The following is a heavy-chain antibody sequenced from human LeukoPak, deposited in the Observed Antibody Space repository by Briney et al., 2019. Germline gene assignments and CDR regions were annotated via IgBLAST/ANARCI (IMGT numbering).Heavy chain of an antibody. CDR2: IS. V-gene: IGHV3-48*03. J-gene: IGHJ4*02. CDR1: GFSFSSYE. Sequence: PGGSLRLSCVASGFSFSSYEMNWVRQAPGKGLEWVPYISAMKGRFTISRDNTENSLYLQMNSLRAEDTAVYYCARPFVWGLATQGLDYWGQGTLVTVSS. D-gene: IGHD3-16*01. CDR3: ARPFVWGLATQGLDY.